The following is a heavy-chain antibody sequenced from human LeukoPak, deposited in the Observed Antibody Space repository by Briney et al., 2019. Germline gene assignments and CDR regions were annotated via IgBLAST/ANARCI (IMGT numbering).Heavy chain of an antibody. J-gene: IGHJ5*02. V-gene: IGHV1-18*01. D-gene: IGHD3-10*01. CDR2: ISTYSSRT. CDR3: ARDEGRVSGSFNP. Sequence: ASVKVSCKASGYTFTRHGITWVRQAPGQGLEWMGWISTYSSRTTYAQKFQGRVTMTTDTSTTTAYMELRSLRSDDTAVYYCARDEGRVSGSFNPWGQGTLVTVSS. CDR1: GYTFTRHG.